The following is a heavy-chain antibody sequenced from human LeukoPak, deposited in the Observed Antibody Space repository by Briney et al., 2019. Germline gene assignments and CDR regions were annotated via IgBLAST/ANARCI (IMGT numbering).Heavy chain of an antibody. Sequence: PSETLSLTCTVSGGSISSYYWSWIRQPPGKGLEWIGYIYSSGSTNYDPSLKSRITISVDTSKNQFSLKLSSVTAADTAVYYCARFAYCGGHCWYYFDYWGQGSLVTVSS. CDR1: GGSISSYY. J-gene: IGHJ4*02. CDR2: IYSSGST. CDR3: ARFAYCGGHCWYYFDY. V-gene: IGHV4-59*01. D-gene: IGHD2-21*02.